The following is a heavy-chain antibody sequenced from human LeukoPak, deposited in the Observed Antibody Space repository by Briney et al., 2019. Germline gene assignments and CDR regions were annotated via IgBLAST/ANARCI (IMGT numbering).Heavy chain of an antibody. D-gene: IGHD3-3*01. CDR2: IYYSGST. CDR1: GGSFSGYY. V-gene: IGHV4-34*01. J-gene: IGHJ5*02. Sequence: SETLSLTCAVYGGSFSGYYWSWIRQPPGKGLEWIGSIYYSGSTYYNPSLKSRVTISVDTSKNQFSLKLSSVTAADTAVYYCARLRITIFGVVSNWFDPWGQGTLVTVSS. CDR3: ARLRITIFGVVSNWFDP.